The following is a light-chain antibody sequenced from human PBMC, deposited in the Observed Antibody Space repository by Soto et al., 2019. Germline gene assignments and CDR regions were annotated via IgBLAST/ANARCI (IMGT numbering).Light chain of an antibody. CDR3: SSYTSSGTVV. Sequence: QSVLTQPASVSGSPGQSITLSCTGTSSDVGFYDYVSWYQQHPGKAPKVIIYEVTNRPSGVSSRFSASKSGNTASLIISGLQAEDEADYYCSSYTSSGTVVFGGGTKLTVL. J-gene: IGLJ2*01. CDR1: SSDVGFYDY. CDR2: EVT. V-gene: IGLV2-14*01.